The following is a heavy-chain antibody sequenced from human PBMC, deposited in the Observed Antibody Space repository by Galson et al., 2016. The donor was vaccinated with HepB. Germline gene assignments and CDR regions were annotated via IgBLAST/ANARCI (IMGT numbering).Heavy chain of an antibody. D-gene: IGHD1-26*01. Sequence: CAMSWVRQSPGEGLEWVSSISSSGEHISYADSVKGRFTISRDNSKNTVSLLMSSLRADDTAIYYCAKVGFSDLDYWGQGTLVTVSS. J-gene: IGHJ4*02. V-gene: IGHV3-23*01. CDR2: ISSSGEHI. CDR1: CA. CDR3: AKVGFSDLDY.